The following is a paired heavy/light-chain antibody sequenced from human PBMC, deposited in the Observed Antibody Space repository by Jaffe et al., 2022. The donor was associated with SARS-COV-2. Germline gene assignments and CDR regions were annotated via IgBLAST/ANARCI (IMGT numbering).Heavy chain of an antibody. Sequence: QVQLQESGPGLVKPSQTLSLTCTVSGDSISSETYYWSWTRQSAGKGLEWIGHIYFKGNTIYNPSLESRVSISLDKSKNQFSLRLNSVTAADTAVYYCARETVVFGGRLAQFWGQGTLVAVSS. CDR3: ARETVVFGGRLAQF. D-gene: IGHD3-16*01. CDR1: GDSISSETYY. V-gene: IGHV4-61*02. CDR2: IYFKGNT. J-gene: IGHJ4*02.
Light chain of an antibody. V-gene: IGKV4-1*01. J-gene: IGKJ4*01. CDR1: QSVLYSSTNNNY. Sequence: DIVMTQSPDSLSVSLGERATINCKSSQSVLYSSTNNNYLAWYQQKPGQPPKLLIYWASTREFGVPDRFSGSGSGTDFTLTISSLQAEDVAVYYCQQYYRTPLTFGGGTKVEI. CDR2: WAS. CDR3: QQYYRTPLT.